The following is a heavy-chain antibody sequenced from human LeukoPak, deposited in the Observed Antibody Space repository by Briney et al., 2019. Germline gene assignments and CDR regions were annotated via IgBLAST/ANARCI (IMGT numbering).Heavy chain of an antibody. J-gene: IGHJ3*02. CDR2: INPSGGST. Sequence: ASVKVSCKASGYTFTSYYMHWVRQAPGQGLEWMGIINPSGGSTSYAQKFQGRVTMTRDTSTSTVYMELSSLRSEDTAVYYCARGPGIAAAGAKALDIWGQGTMVTVSS. CDR1: GYTFTSYY. D-gene: IGHD6-13*01. CDR3: ARGPGIAAAGAKALDI. V-gene: IGHV1-46*01.